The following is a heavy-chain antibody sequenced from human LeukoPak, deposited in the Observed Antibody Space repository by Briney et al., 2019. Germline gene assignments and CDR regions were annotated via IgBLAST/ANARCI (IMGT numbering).Heavy chain of an antibody. V-gene: IGHV1-2*02. D-gene: IGHD4-17*01. CDR1: GYTFTGYY. CDR2: INPNSGGT. J-gene: IGHJ6*02. CDR3: ARDPGPNDYGDDDGMDV. Sequence: GASVKVSCKASGYTFTGYYMHWVRQAPGQGLEWMGWINPNSGGTNYAQKFQGRVTMTRDTSISTAYMGLSRLRSDDTAVYYCARDPGPNDYGDDDGMDVWGQGTTVTVSS.